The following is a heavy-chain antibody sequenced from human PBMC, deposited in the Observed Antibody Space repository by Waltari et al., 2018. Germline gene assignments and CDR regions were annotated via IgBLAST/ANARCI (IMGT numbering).Heavy chain of an antibody. CDR2: INHSGSN. J-gene: IGHJ6*03. Sequence: QVQLQQWGAGLLKPSETLSLTCAVYGGSFSGYYWSWIRQPPGKGLEWIGEINHSGSNNYNPSLKSRVTISVDTSKNQFSLKLSSVTAADTAVYYCASRLPYPRYYYYYYMDVWGKGTTVTVSS. CDR3: ASRLPYPRYYYYYYMDV. V-gene: IGHV4-34*01. CDR1: GGSFSGYY. D-gene: IGHD2-2*02.